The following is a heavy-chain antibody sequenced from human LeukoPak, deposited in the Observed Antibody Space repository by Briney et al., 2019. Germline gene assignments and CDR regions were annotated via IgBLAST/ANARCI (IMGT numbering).Heavy chain of an antibody. V-gene: IGHV3-66*01. CDR1: GFTVSVNY. CDR2: IYAGGST. Sequence: GGSLRLSCAASGFTVSVNYLSWVRQAPGKGLEWVSVIYAGGSTYYADSVKGRFTISRDNSKNTLYLQMNSLRAEDTAVYYCARDTVHGYYYGMDVWGQGTTVTVSS. J-gene: IGHJ6*02. CDR3: ARDTVHGYYYGMDV. D-gene: IGHD1-1*01.